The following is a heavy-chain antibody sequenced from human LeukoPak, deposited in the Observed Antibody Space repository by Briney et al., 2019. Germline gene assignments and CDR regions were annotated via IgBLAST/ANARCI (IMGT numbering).Heavy chain of an antibody. CDR3: ARAGGQQLGFRWFDP. J-gene: IGHJ5*02. CDR2: INPSGGST. Sequence: GASVKVSFKASGYTFTSYYMHWVRQAPGQGLEWMGIINPSGGSTSYAQKFQGRVTMTRDTSTSTVYMELSSLRSEDTAVYYCARAGGQQLGFRWFDPWGQGTLVTVSS. V-gene: IGHV1-46*01. D-gene: IGHD6-13*01. CDR1: GYTFTSYY.